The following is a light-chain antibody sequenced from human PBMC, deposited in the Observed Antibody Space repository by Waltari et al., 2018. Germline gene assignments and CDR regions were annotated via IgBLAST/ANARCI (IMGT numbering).Light chain of an antibody. CDR2: GAS. V-gene: IGKV1-6*01. CDR1: QAIGNY. Sequence: IQMTQSPSYLSASVGDRVTITCRASQAIGNYLNWYQQKPGTSPKRLIYGASGVQSGVPSRFSGSGSGTDFTLTISSLESEDFATYYCLQYDNAPLSFGGGTRVEIK. CDR3: LQYDNAPLS. J-gene: IGKJ4*01.